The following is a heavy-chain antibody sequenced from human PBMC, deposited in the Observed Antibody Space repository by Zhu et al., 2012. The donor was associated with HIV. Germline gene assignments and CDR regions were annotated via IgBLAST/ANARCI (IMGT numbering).Heavy chain of an antibody. Sequence: QVELQQWGAGLLRPSETLSLTCAVYGGSFSGYYWSWIRQTPGKGLEWIGEINHSGSTYYNPSLKSRATMSVDTSKNQFSLKLISATAADTAVYYCARRLKRRLVAETGESDSWGQGTLVTVDS. D-gene: IGHD6-19*01. CDR2: INHSGST. CDR1: GGSFSGYY. V-gene: IGHV4-34*02. J-gene: IGHJ4*02. CDR3: ARRLKRRLVAETGESDS.